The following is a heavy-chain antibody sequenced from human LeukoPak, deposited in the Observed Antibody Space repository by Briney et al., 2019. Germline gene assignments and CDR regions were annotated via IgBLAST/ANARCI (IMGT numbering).Heavy chain of an antibody. Sequence: GGSLRLSCAASGFTFSSYWMHWVRQAPGKGLVWVSRINSDGNRTTYADSVKGRFTISRDNAKNTLYLQMNSLRAEDTAVYYCAREPIVGVHFDYWGQGTLVTVSS. CDR3: AREPIVGVHFDY. V-gene: IGHV3-74*03. CDR2: INSDGNRT. J-gene: IGHJ4*02. D-gene: IGHD1-26*01. CDR1: GFTFSSYW.